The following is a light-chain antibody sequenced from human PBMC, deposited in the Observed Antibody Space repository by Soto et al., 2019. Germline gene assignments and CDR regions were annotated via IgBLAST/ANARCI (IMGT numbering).Light chain of an antibody. V-gene: IGKV1-5*03. CDR1: QSINNW. CDR2: KAS. J-gene: IGKJ1*01. CDR3: QQYESFPRT. Sequence: DIQMTQSPSTLSASLGDRVTITCRASQSINNWLAWYQQKPGKAPKLFIFKASTLESGVPSRFSGSGSWTEFTLSISSLQPDDLATYFCQQYESFPRTFGQGTKVEIK.